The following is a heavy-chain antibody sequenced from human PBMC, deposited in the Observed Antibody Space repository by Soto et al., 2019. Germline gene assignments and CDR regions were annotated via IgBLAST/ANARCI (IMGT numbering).Heavy chain of an antibody. D-gene: IGHD3-10*01. CDR1: GFTFSNYA. CDR3: AKDLNGSGSFTSYYHYGMDV. J-gene: IGHJ6*02. V-gene: IGHV3-23*01. CDR2: MSGSGRNT. Sequence: EVQMLESGGGLVHPGGSLRLSCDASGFTFSNYAMNWVRQAPGKGLEWVSSMSGSGRNTYYADTVKGRPTFTSDSSQSTLYLQRNSQRVEDTGVYYCAKDLNGSGSFTSYYHYGMDVWGQGTTVTVSS.